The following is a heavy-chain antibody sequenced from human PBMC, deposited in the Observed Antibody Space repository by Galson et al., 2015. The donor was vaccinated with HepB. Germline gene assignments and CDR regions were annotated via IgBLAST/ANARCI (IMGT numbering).Heavy chain of an antibody. D-gene: IGHD3-10*01. Sequence: SLRLSCAASGFTFSSYGMHWVRQAPGKGLEWVAVIWYDGSNKYYADSVKGRFTISRDNSKNTLYLQMNSLRAEDTAVYYCARDRRVGIYGSGSPAYYYYYMDVWGKGTTVTVSS. CDR2: IWYDGSNK. J-gene: IGHJ6*03. CDR1: GFTFSSYG. V-gene: IGHV3-33*01. CDR3: ARDRRVGIYGSGSPAYYYYYMDV.